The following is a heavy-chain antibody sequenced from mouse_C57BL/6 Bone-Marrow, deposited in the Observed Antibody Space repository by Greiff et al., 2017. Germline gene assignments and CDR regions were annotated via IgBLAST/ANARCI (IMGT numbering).Heavy chain of an antibody. CDR3: ARHRITTVVATPYAMDY. D-gene: IGHD1-1*01. CDR2: ISNGGGST. CDR1: GFTFSDYY. V-gene: IGHV5-12*01. J-gene: IGHJ4*01. Sequence: EVMLVESGGGLVQPGGSLKLSCAAPGFTFSDYYMYWVRQTPKKRLEWVAYISNGGGSTYYPDTVKGRFTIARDNAKNTLYLQMSRLKSEDTAMYYCARHRITTVVATPYAMDYWGQGTSVTVSS.